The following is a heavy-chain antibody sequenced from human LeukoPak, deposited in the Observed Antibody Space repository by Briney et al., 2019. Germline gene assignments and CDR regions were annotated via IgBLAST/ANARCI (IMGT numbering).Heavy chain of an antibody. Sequence: SETLSLTCTVSGGSLSSYYWSWIRQPPGKGLEWIGYIYYSGSTNYNPSLKSRVTISVDMFKNQFSLKLSSVTAADTAVYYCARGSGWNDYWGQGTLVTVSS. V-gene: IGHV4-59*01. J-gene: IGHJ4*02. D-gene: IGHD6-19*01. CDR3: ARGSGWNDY. CDR2: IYYSGST. CDR1: GGSLSSYY.